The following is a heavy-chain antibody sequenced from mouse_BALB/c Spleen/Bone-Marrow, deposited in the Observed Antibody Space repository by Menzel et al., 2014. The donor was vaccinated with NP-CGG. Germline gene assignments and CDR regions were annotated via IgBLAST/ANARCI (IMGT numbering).Heavy chain of an antibody. CDR1: GFSLXSYG. Sequence: VQGVESGPGLVSPSQSLSITRTVSGFSLXSYGVHWVRQPPGKGLEWLGVIGTGGSTNYNSALMSRLSISKDNSKSQVFLKMNSLQTDDTAMYYCARASYYYGSRYDYWGQGTTLTVSS. CDR2: IGTGGST. CDR3: ARASYYYGSRYDY. V-gene: IGHV2-9*02. J-gene: IGHJ2*01. D-gene: IGHD1-1*01.